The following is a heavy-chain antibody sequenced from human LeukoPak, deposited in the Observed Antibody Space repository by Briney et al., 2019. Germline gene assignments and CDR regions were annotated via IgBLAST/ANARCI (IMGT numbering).Heavy chain of an antibody. CDR1: GGSISSSSYY. Sequence: SETLSLTCTVSGGSISSSSYYWGWIRQPPGKGLEWIGSIYYSGSTYYNPSLKSRVTISVDTSKNQFPLKLSSVTAADTAVYYCARQGSGWYRLNWFDPWGQGTLVTVSS. CDR2: IYYSGST. D-gene: IGHD6-19*01. CDR3: ARQGSGWYRLNWFDP. J-gene: IGHJ5*02. V-gene: IGHV4-39*01.